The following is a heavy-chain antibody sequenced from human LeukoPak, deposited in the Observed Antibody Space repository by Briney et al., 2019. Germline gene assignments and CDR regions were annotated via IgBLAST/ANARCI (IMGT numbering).Heavy chain of an antibody. CDR3: ARGGRDGSNYVFRGKYYFDY. D-gene: IGHD5-24*01. CDR1: GGFISSYY. V-gene: IGHV4-59*01. J-gene: IGHJ4*02. Sequence: SETLSLTCTVSGGFISSYYWSWIRQPPGKGLEWIGYIYYSGSINYNPSLKSRVTISVDTSKNQFSLKLSSVTAADTAVYYCARGGRDGSNYVFRGKYYFDYWGQGTLITVSS. CDR2: IYYSGSI.